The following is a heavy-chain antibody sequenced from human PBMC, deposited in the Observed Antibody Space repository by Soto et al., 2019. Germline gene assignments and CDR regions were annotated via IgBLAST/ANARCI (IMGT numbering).Heavy chain of an antibody. V-gene: IGHV1-58*02. CDR2: IVVGSGNT. J-gene: IGHJ3*02. CDR3: AARGLVAPDAFDI. D-gene: IGHD2-21*01. CDR1: GFTFTSSA. Sequence: SVEASSKASGFTFTSSAMQWVRQARGQRLEWIGWIVVGSGNTNYAQKFQERVTITRDMSTSTAYMELSSLRSEDTAVYYCAARGLVAPDAFDIWGQGTMVTVSS.